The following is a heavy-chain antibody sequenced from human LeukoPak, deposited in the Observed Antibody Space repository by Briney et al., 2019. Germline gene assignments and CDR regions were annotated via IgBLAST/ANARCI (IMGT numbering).Heavy chain of an antibody. CDR3: AKDQRWESPHYLDS. V-gene: IGHV3-53*01. J-gene: IGHJ4*02. CDR2: IYSGGGT. Sequence: GGSLRLSCAASGFTVSNTYMSWVRQAPGKGLEWVSLIYSGGGTYSADSVRGRFTISRDNSKNTLYVQMNSLRDEDTAVYYCAKDQRWESPHYLDSWGQGTLVTVSS. D-gene: IGHD1-26*01. CDR1: GFTVSNTY.